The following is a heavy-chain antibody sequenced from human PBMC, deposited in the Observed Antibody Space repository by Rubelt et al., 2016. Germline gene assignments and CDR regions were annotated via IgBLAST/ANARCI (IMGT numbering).Heavy chain of an antibody. Sequence: QVQLVESGGGVVQPGGSLGLSCAASGFIFSSYAMHWVRQAPGKGREYVSAISSNGGSTYYADSVKGRLTISRDNAKNTLYLHMDSLGAEDTAVYYCARGATPVVLDIWGQGTMVTVSS. D-gene: IGHD5-12*01. V-gene: IGHV3-64*04. CDR2: ISSNGGST. J-gene: IGHJ3*02. CDR3: ARGATPVVLDI. CDR1: GFIFSSYA.